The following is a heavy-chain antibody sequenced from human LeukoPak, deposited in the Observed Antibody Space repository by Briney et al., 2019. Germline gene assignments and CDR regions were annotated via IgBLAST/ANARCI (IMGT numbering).Heavy chain of an antibody. Sequence: PLGSLRLSCAASGFTVSSNYMSWVRQAPGKGLEWVSVIYSPGHTYYADSVKGRFTISRDNSKNTLFLQMNSLRAEDTAVYYCARDLPLRHWGQETRVTVSS. CDR3: ARDLPLRH. CDR1: GFTVSSNY. J-gene: IGHJ4*02. D-gene: IGHD5/OR15-5a*01. CDR2: IYSPGHT. V-gene: IGHV3-53*01.